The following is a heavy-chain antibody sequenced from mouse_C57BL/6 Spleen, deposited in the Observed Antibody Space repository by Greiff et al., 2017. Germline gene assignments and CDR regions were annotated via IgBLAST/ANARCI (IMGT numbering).Heavy chain of an antibody. J-gene: IGHJ4*01. CDR1: GYTFTDYE. D-gene: IGHD2-4*01. Sequence: QVQLQQSGAELVRPGASVTLSCKASGYTFTDYEMHWVKQTPVHGLEWIGAIDPETGGTAYNQKFKGKAILTADKSSSTAYMELRILTSEDSAVYYSTRSHYDYDGYAMDDWGQGPSVTDSS. CDR3: TRSHYDYDGYAMDD. V-gene: IGHV1-15*01. CDR2: IDPETGGT.